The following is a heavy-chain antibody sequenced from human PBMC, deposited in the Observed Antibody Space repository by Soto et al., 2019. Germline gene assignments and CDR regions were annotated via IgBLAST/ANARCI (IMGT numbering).Heavy chain of an antibody. V-gene: IGHV5-51*01. CDR1: GYTFTNYW. CDR3: ASRTMDSGSYYYYGMDV. J-gene: IGHJ6*02. D-gene: IGHD1-26*01. Sequence: GESLKISCKGSGYTFTNYWIGWVRQMPGKGLEWMGIIYPGDSDAKYNPSFQGQVTISADKSITTTYLRWTSLKASDTAIYYCASRTMDSGSYYYYGMDVRGQGTTVTVSS. CDR2: IYPGDSDA.